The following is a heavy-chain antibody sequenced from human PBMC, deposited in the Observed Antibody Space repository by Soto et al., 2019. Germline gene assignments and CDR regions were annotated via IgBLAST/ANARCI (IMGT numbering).Heavy chain of an antibody. CDR1: GFTFSSYW. Sequence: EVQLVESGGGLVQPGGSLRLSCAASGFTFSSYWMHWVRQAPGKGLVWVSRINSDGSSTSYADSVKGRFTISRDNAKNTLYLQMNSLRAEDTAVYYCARIKDSGNSGSFFDYWGQGTLVTVSS. CDR2: INSDGSST. D-gene: IGHD2-21*02. J-gene: IGHJ4*02. CDR3: ARIKDSGNSGSFFDY. V-gene: IGHV3-74*01.